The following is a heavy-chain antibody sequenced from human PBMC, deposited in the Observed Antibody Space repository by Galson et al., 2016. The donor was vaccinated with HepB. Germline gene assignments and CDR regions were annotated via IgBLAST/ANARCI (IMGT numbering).Heavy chain of an antibody. CDR3: ARESVAIAALDF. D-gene: IGHD6-6*01. Sequence: LSLTCTVSGDSISSYYWSWIRQPAGKGLEWIGRIYSSGSTNYSPSLKSRVTMPVDTSKNQFSLRLTSVTAADTAVYFCARESVAIAALDFWGQGTPVTVSS. CDR2: IYSSGST. V-gene: IGHV4-4*07. J-gene: IGHJ4*02. CDR1: GDSISSYY.